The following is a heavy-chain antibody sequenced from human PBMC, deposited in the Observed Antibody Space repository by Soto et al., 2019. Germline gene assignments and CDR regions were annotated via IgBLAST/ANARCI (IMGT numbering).Heavy chain of an antibody. V-gene: IGHV3-30*18. Sequence: PGGSLRLSCAASGFTFSSYGMHWVRQAPGKGLEWVAVISYDGSNKYYADSVKGRFTISRDNSKNTLYLQMNSLRAEDTAVYYCAKDALKGYYYDSSGYYGYWGQGT. J-gene: IGHJ4*02. CDR1: GFTFSSYG. CDR2: ISYDGSNK. D-gene: IGHD3-22*01. CDR3: AKDALKGYYYDSSGYYGY.